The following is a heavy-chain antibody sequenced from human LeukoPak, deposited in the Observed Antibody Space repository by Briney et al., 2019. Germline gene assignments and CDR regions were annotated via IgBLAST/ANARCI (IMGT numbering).Heavy chain of an antibody. CDR2: ISYDGDNK. CDR1: GFTFNSYS. D-gene: IGHD1-26*01. J-gene: IGHJ4*02. V-gene: IGHV3-30-3*01. Sequence: GGSLRLSCAASGFTFNSYSMHWVRQAPGKGLEWVAVISYDGDNKYYADSVKGRFTISRDNSKNTLYLQMNSLRAEDTAVYYCVRDLGGRSGHWGQGTLVTVSS. CDR3: VRDLGGRSGH.